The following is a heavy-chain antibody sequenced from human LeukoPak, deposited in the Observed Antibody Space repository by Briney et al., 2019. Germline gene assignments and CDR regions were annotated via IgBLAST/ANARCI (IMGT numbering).Heavy chain of an antibody. D-gene: IGHD3-22*01. Sequence: GGSLRLSCAASGFTFSSYWMSWVRQAPGKGLEWVANIKQDGSEKYYVDSVKGRFTISRDNAKNSLYLQMNSLRAEDTAVYYCAREEALYYYDSSGYPDYWGQGTLVTVSS. CDR3: AREEALYYYDSSGYPDY. V-gene: IGHV3-7*01. CDR1: GFTFSSYW. CDR2: IKQDGSEK. J-gene: IGHJ4*02.